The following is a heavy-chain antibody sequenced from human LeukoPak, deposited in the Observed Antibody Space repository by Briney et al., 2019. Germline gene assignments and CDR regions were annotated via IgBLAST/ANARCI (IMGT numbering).Heavy chain of an antibody. Sequence: GGSLRLSCAASGFTFSSYSTNWVRQAPGKGLEWVSSISSSSSYIYYADSVKGRFTISRDNAKNSLYLQMNSLRAEDTAVYYCASFSSGYYSVDYWGQGTLVTVSS. D-gene: IGHD3-22*01. V-gene: IGHV3-21*01. CDR3: ASFSSGYYSVDY. CDR2: ISSSSSYI. J-gene: IGHJ4*02. CDR1: GFTFSSYS.